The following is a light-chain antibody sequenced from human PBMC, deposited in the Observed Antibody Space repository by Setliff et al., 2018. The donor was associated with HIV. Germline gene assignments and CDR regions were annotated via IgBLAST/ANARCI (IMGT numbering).Light chain of an antibody. CDR2: DVA. CDR3: SSYTSANTWV. J-gene: IGLJ1*01. V-gene: IGLV2-18*02. Sequence: SVLAQPPSVSGPPGQSVTISCTGTSSDVGGYNSVSWYQQSPGTAPKLLISDVASRPSGVPDRFAGSKSDNTASLTISRLRAEDEADYYCSSYTSANTWVFGTGTKVTVL. CDR1: SSDVGGYNS.